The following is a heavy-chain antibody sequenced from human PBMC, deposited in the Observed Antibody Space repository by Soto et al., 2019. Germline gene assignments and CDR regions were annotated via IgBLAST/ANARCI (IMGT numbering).Heavy chain of an antibody. CDR1: GFTFSSYE. J-gene: IGHJ4*02. D-gene: IGHD6-13*01. Sequence: EVQLVESGGGLVQPGGSLRLSCAASGFTFSSYEMNWGRQAPGKGLEWVSYISSSGSTIYYADSVKRRFTISRENAKNSLYLQMNSLRAEDTAVYYCARGSAAAGPHFDYWGRGPLVTVSS. CDR3: ARGSAAAGPHFDY. CDR2: ISSSGSTI. V-gene: IGHV3-48*03.